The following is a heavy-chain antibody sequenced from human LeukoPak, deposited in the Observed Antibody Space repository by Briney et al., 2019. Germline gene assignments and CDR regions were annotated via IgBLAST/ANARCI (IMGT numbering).Heavy chain of an antibody. CDR2: INPYSGDT. V-gene: IGHV1-2*02. D-gene: IGHD6-25*01. CDR1: RYTFTGDH. J-gene: IGHJ6*02. Sequence: ASVKLSCKASRYTFTGDHLHWGRQAPGQGLKWMRWINPYSGDTKYTQNFQGRVTFTRDTSIDTAYMELSRLTFDDTAMYYCTRVRGSSTGSNYGMDVWGQGTTVTVSS. CDR3: TRVRGSSTGSNYGMDV.